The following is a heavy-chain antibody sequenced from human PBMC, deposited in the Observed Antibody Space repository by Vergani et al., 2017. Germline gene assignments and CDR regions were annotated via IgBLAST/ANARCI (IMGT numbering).Heavy chain of an antibody. V-gene: IGHV4-34*01. Sequence: QVQLQQWGAGLLKPSETLSLTCAVYGGSFSGYYWSWIHQPPGKGLEWIGEINHSGSTNYNPSLKSRVTISVDTSKNQFSLKLSSVTAADTAVYYCARGGEQQLVYWGQGTLVTVSS. CDR3: ARGGEQQLVY. J-gene: IGHJ4*02. CDR1: GGSFSGYY. D-gene: IGHD6-13*01. CDR2: INHSGST.